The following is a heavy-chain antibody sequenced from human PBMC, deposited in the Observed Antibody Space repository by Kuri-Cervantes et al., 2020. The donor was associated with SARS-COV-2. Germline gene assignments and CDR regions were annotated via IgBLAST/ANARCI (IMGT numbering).Heavy chain of an antibody. D-gene: IGHD3-10*01. J-gene: IGHJ4*02. V-gene: IGHV3-30*02. CDR2: IRYDGSNK. CDR1: GFTFSSYG. Sequence: GESLKISCAASGFTFSSYGMHWVRQAPGKGLEWVAFIRYDGSNKYYADSVKGRFTISRDNSKNTLYLQMNSLRAEDTAVYYCAKESMVGAWITMIDYWGQRTLVTVSS. CDR3: AKESMVGAWITMIDY.